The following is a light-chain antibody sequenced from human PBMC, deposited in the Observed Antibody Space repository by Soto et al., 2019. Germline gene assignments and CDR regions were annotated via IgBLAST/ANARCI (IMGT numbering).Light chain of an antibody. CDR2: EVN. V-gene: IGLV2-8*01. CDR3: SSYAGSYTFV. CDR1: SSDVGYYNS. J-gene: IGLJ1*01. Sequence: QSALTQPPSASGSPVQSVTISCTATSSDVGYYNSVCWHQQHPGKAPKLMIYEVNKRATGVPDRFSGSKSGNTASLTVSGLQAEGEADYYCSSYAGSYTFVFGTGTKVTVL.